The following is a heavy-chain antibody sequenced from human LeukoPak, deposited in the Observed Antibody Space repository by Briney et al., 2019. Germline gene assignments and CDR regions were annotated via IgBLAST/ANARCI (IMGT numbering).Heavy chain of an antibody. CDR1: GGSFSGYY. J-gene: IGHJ4*02. CDR3: ARVRRLFWSGYYNY. D-gene: IGHD3-3*01. Sequence: SETLSPTCAVYGGSFSGYYWSSIRQPPGKGLEWIGEINHSGSTNYNPSLKSRVTISVDTSKNQFSLKLSSVTAADTAVYYCARVRRLFWSGYYNYWGQGTLVTVSS. V-gene: IGHV4-34*01. CDR2: INHSGST.